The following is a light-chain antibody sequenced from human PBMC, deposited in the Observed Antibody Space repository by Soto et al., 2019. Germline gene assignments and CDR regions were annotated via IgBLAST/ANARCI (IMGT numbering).Light chain of an antibody. Sequence: QSVLTQPPSASGTPGQRVTISCSGSSSNIGSNYVYWYQQLPGTAPKLLIYRNNQRPSGVPDRFSGSKSGTSASLAISGLRSEAEADYYCAAWDDSLSGYIFGTGTKVTVL. CDR1: SSNIGSNY. V-gene: IGLV1-47*01. CDR2: RNN. CDR3: AAWDDSLSGYI. J-gene: IGLJ1*01.